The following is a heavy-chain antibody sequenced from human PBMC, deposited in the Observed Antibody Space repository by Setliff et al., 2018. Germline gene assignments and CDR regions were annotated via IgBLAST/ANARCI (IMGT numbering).Heavy chain of an antibody. V-gene: IGHV3-48*03. D-gene: IGHD7-27*01. CDR2: ISSRSNTI. CDR1: GFTFSLYE. J-gene: IGHJ4*02. Sequence: GGSLRLSCAASGFTFSLYEMNWVCQAPGKGLEWLSDISSRSNTIYYADSVRGRFTISRDNAKNSLFLQMNSLRAEDTAVYYCVRDLHWGFDYWGLGTLVTVSS. CDR3: VRDLHWGFDY.